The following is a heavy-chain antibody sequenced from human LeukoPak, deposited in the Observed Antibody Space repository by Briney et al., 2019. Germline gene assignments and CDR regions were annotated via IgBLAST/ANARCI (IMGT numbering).Heavy chain of an antibody. CDR3: ARAIYDSSGYYFYYYGMDV. Sequence: GASVKVSCKASGYTFTSYDINWVRQATGQGLEWMGWMNPNSGNTGYAQKFQGRVTMTRNTSISTAYMELSSLGSEDTAVYYCARAIYDSSGYYFYYYGMDVWGQGTTVTVSS. J-gene: IGHJ6*02. CDR2: MNPNSGNT. CDR1: GYTFTSYD. V-gene: IGHV1-8*01. D-gene: IGHD3-22*01.